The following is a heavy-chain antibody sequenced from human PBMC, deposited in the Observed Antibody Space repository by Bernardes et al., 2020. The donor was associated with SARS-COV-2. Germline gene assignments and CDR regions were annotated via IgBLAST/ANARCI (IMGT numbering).Heavy chain of an antibody. CDR2: IYYSGST. D-gene: IGHD5-12*01. CDR3: ARLGMATSGDY. J-gene: IGHJ4*02. V-gene: IGHV4-39*01. Sequence: SEPLSLTCTVSGGSISNNNYYWGWIRQPPGEGLEWIGNIYYSGSTYYNPSLKSRVTISVDTSKSQFSLKLSSVTAADTAVYYCARLGMATSGDYWGQGTLVTVSS. CDR1: GGSISNNNYY.